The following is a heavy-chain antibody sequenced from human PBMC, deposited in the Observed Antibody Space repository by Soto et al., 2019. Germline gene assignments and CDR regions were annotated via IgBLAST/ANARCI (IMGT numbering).Heavy chain of an antibody. CDR3: AKDRGRCSSTSCYDVGWFDP. CDR2: ISYDGSNK. V-gene: IGHV3-30*18. J-gene: IGHJ5*02. CDR1: GFTFSSYG. Sequence: QVQLVESGGGVVQPGRSLRLSCAASGFTFSSYGMHWVRQAPGKGLEWVAVISYDGSNKYYADSVKGRFTISRDNSKNTPYLQMNSLRAEDTAVYYCAKDRGRCSSTSCYDVGWFDPWGQGTLVTVSS. D-gene: IGHD2-2*01.